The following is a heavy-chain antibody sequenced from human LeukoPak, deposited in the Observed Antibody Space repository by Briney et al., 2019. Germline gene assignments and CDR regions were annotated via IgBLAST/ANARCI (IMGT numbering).Heavy chain of an antibody. CDR1: GGSFSGYY. Sequence: SETLSLTCAVYGGSFSGYYWSWIRQPPGKGLEWIGEINHSGSTNYNPSLKSRVTISVDTSKNQFSLKLSSVTAADTAVYYCARQPGYYYDSSGYPISTYDYWGQGTLVTVSS. D-gene: IGHD3-22*01. J-gene: IGHJ4*02. CDR2: INHSGST. V-gene: IGHV4-34*01. CDR3: ARQPGYYYDSSGYPISTYDY.